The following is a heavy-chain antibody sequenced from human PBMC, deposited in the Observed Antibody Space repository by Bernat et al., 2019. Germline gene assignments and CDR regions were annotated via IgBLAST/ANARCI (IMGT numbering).Heavy chain of an antibody. CDR1: GFTFSSFG. CDR2: IRYYGSKK. D-gene: IGHD6-19*01. CDR3: AKSVYSSDNYGMDV. J-gene: IGHJ6*02. Sequence: QVHLVESGGGVVQPGGSLRLSCAASGFTFSSFGMHWFRQAPGKGLEWVALIRYYGSKKYYADSVKVHVTISRDNSKNMLYLQMNSLRAEDTAVYYCAKSVYSSDNYGMDVWGQGTTVTVSS. V-gene: IGHV3-30*02.